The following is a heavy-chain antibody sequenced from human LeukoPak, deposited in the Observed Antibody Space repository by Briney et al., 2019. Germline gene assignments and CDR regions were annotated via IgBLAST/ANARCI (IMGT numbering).Heavy chain of an antibody. CDR2: INHSGST. V-gene: IGHV4-34*01. J-gene: IGHJ5*02. CDR3: ATNPGGYCSSTNCYGEAP. Sequence: SETLSLTCAVYGGSFSGYYWSWIRQPPGKGLEWIGEINHSGSTNYNPSLKSRVTISVDTPRNQFSLQLSSVTAADTAVYYCATNPGGYCSSTNCYGEAPWGQGTLVTVSS. CDR1: GGSFSGYY. D-gene: IGHD2-2*01.